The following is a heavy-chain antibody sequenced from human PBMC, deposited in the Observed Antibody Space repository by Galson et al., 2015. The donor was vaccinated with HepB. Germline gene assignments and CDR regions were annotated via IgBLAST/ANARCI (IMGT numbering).Heavy chain of an antibody. D-gene: IGHD6-19*01. CDR1: GYSFTSYW. Sequence: QSGAEVKKPGESLRISCKGSGYSFTSYWISWVRQMPGKGLEWMGRIDPSDSYTNYSPSFQGHVTISAGKSISTAYLQWSSLKASDTAMYYCARITAVAGTRRAFDIWGQGTMVTVSS. J-gene: IGHJ3*02. V-gene: IGHV5-10-1*01. CDR3: ARITAVAGTRRAFDI. CDR2: IDPSDSYT.